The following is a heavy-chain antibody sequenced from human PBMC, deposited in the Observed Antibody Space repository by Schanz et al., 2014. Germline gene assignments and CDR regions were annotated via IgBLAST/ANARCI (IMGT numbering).Heavy chain of an antibody. CDR3: ASDFWSGYSHYYYGLDV. V-gene: IGHV1-2*06. CDR2: ISPNSGDT. Sequence: QVRLVQSGAEVKKPGSSVKVSCKASGGTFSSSTISWVRQAPGQGLEWMGRISPNSGDTHSAQKFQGRVTMTRDTSINTAYMELSRLRSDDSAVYYCASDFWSGYSHYYYGLDVWGQGTTVTVSS. J-gene: IGHJ6*02. CDR1: GGTFSSST. D-gene: IGHD3-3*01.